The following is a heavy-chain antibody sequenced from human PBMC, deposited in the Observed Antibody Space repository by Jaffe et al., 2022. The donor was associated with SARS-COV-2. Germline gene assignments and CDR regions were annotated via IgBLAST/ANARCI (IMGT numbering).Heavy chain of an antibody. D-gene: IGHD1-7*01. CDR1: GGSISSYY. CDR3: AREHFRWNYAWGWFDP. J-gene: IGHJ5*02. V-gene: IGHV4-59*01. Sequence: QVQLQESGPGLVKPSETLSLTCTVSGGSISSYYWSWIRQPPGKGLEWIGYIYYSGSTNYNPSLKSRVTISVDTSKNQFSLKLSSVTAADTAVYYCAREHFRWNYAWGWFDPWGQGTLVTVSS. CDR2: IYYSGST.